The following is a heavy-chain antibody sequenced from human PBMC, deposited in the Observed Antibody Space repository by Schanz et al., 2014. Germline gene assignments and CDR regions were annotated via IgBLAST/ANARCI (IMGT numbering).Heavy chain of an antibody. CDR1: GFTFSDYY. Sequence: VQLVESGGGLVKPGGSLRLSCAASGFTFSDYYMSWIRQAPGKGLEWVSSISSSGSYIHYADSVKGRFTISRDNAKNTLYLQMNSLRAEDTAVYYCAKDPSHGDYDYYFDYWGQGTLVTVSS. V-gene: IGHV3-11*05. CDR2: ISSSGSYI. J-gene: IGHJ4*02. D-gene: IGHD3-22*01. CDR3: AKDPSHGDYDYYFDY.